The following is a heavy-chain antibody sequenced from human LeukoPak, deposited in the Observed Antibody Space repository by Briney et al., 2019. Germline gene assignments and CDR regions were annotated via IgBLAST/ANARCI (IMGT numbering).Heavy chain of an antibody. D-gene: IGHD3-3*01. CDR2: IYHSGST. CDR3: ARGPYYDFWSGYYRALYYFDY. V-gene: IGHV4-38-2*02. Sequence: PSETLSLTCTVSGYSISSGYYWGWIRQPPGKGLEWIGSIYHSGSTYYNPSLKSRVTISVDTSKNQFSLKLSSVTAADTAVYYCARGPYYDFWSGYYRALYYFDYWGQGTLVTVSS. CDR1: GYSISSGYY. J-gene: IGHJ4*02.